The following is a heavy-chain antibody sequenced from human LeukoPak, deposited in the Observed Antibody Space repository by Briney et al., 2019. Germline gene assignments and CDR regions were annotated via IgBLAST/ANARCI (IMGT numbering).Heavy chain of an antibody. Sequence: GESLKISCQVSGYIFTDYWIGWVRQMPGKGLEWMGIFHPRDSDTRYSPSFQGQVTISADKSISTAYLQWSSLKASDTAMYYCARRGRRGYFDYWGQGTLVTVSS. D-gene: IGHD3-10*01. CDR1: GYIFTDYW. CDR2: FHPRDSDT. J-gene: IGHJ4*02. V-gene: IGHV5-51*01. CDR3: ARRGRRGYFDY.